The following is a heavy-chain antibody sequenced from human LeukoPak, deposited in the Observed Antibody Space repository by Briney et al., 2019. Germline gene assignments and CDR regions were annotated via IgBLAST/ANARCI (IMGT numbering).Heavy chain of an antibody. CDR2: INPSGGST. Sequence: ASVKVSCKASGYTFTSYYMQWVRQAPGQGLEWMGIINPSGGSTSYAQKFQGRVTMTRDTSTSTVYMELSSLRSEDTAVYYCARESGDSSGYYYYYYYMDVWGKGTTVTVSS. CDR1: GYTFTSYY. CDR3: ARESGDSSGYYYYYYYMDV. V-gene: IGHV1-46*01. J-gene: IGHJ6*03. D-gene: IGHD3-22*01.